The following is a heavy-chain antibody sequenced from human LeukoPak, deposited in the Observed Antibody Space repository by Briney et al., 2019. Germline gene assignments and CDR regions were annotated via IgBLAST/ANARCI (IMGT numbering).Heavy chain of an antibody. J-gene: IGHJ4*02. Sequence: ASVKVSCKAAGYIFTNYDVNWVRQATGQGREWMGIINPTGGSTNYAQKFQGRVTRTRDTSTRTVSMELSTLRSEDTAVYYCARPYYDSSGYSSFDYWGQGTLVTVSS. V-gene: IGHV1-46*01. CDR1: GYIFTNYD. CDR2: INPTGGST. D-gene: IGHD3-22*01. CDR3: ARPYYDSSGYSSFDY.